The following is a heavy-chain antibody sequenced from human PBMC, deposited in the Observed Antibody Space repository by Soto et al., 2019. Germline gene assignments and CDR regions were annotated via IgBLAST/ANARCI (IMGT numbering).Heavy chain of an antibody. J-gene: IGHJ4*02. D-gene: IGHD1-1*01. CDR2: IYYSGST. CDR1: GGSISSGDYY. Sequence: SETLSLTCTVSGGSISSGDYYWSWIRQPPGKGLEWIGYIYYSGSTYYNPSLKSRVTISVDTSKNQFSLKLSSVTAADTAVYYCARVTTGSASPLIGLDYWGQGTLVTVSS. CDR3: ARVTTGSASPLIGLDY. V-gene: IGHV4-30-4*01.